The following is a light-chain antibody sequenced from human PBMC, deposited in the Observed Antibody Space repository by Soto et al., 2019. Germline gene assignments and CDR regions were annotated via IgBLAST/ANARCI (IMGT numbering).Light chain of an antibody. J-gene: IGKJ3*01. CDR3: QQRSNWTPLVT. CDR2: DAS. CDR1: QSVSSY. V-gene: IGKV3-11*01. Sequence: EIVLTQSPATLSLSPGERATLSCRASQSVSSYLAWYQQKPGQAPRLLIYDASNRATGIPARFSGSGSGTDFTLTISSLGPEDFAVYYCQQRSNWTPLVTFGPGTKVDIK.